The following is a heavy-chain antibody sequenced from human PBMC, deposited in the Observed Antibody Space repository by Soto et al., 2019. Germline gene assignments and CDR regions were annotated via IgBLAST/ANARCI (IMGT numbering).Heavy chain of an antibody. Sequence: GESLKISCAASGFTFSNAWMSWVRQAPGKGLEWVGRIKSKTDGGTTDYAAPVKGRFTISRDDSKNTLYLQMNSLKTEDTAVYYCTSQPRGYCSSTSCSFYYYYYMDVWGKGTTVTVSS. CDR3: TSQPRGYCSSTSCSFYYYYYMDV. V-gene: IGHV3-15*01. J-gene: IGHJ6*03. CDR2: IKSKTDGGTT. CDR1: GFTFSNAW. D-gene: IGHD2-2*03.